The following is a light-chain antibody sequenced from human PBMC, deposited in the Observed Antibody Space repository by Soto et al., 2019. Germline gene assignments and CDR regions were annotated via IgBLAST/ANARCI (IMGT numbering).Light chain of an antibody. V-gene: IGLV7-46*01. CDR3: LLSYSGAAWV. CDR1: TGAVTSGHY. Sequence: QAVVTQEPSLTVSPGGTVTLTCGSSTGAVTSGHYPYWFQQKPGQAPRTLIYDTSNKHSWTPARFSGSLLGGKAALTLSGAQPEDEAGYYCLLSYSGAAWVFGGGTKLTVL. J-gene: IGLJ3*02. CDR2: DTS.